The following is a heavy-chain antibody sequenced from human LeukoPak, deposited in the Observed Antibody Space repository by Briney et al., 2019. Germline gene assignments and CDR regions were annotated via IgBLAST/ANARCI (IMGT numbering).Heavy chain of an antibody. CDR2: ISGSGGST. Sequence: GGSLRLPCAASGFTFSNFGMGWVRQAPGKGLECVSPISGSGGSTSYADFVKGRFTISRDNSKYTLYLQMNSLRPEDTAVYYCARGKDTGRQYNFDHWGQEILVTVAS. CDR3: ARGKDTGRQYNFDH. D-gene: IGHD5-18*01. V-gene: IGHV3-23*01. CDR1: GFTFSNFG. J-gene: IGHJ4*02.